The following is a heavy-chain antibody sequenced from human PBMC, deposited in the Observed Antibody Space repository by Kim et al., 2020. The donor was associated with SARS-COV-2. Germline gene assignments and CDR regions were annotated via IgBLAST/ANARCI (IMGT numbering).Heavy chain of an antibody. D-gene: IGHD3-10*01. J-gene: IGHJ4*02. CDR3: ASPLGY. Sequence: TRGSTNYNPSLKNRVTMSVDTSKNQFDMKRSSVTAADTAVYYCASPLGYGGQGTLVTVYS. V-gene: IGHV4-4*07. CDR2: TRGST.